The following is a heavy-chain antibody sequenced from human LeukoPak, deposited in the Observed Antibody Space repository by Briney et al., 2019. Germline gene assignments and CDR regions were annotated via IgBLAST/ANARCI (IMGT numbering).Heavy chain of an antibody. D-gene: IGHD2-21*02. V-gene: IGHV4-59*01. J-gene: IGHJ3*02. Sequence: SETLSLTCTVSGGSISSYYWSWIRQPPGKALVWIGNIYDNGITIHNPSLKSRVTISLDTSNQFSLRLRSVTAADTAVYYCVRARDMAFDIWGQGTMVTVSS. CDR2: IYDNGIT. CDR3: VRARDMAFDI. CDR1: GGSISSYY.